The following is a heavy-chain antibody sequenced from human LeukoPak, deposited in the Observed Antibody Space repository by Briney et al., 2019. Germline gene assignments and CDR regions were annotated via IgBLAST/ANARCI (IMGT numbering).Heavy chain of an antibody. Sequence: SETLSLTCTVSGGSISSYYWSWIRQPPGKGLEWIGYIYYIGSTNYNPSLKSRVTISVDSSKNQFSLRLSSVTAADTAVYYCARAGGGDYYDSSRYYFEYWGQGALVTVSS. J-gene: IGHJ4*02. V-gene: IGHV4-59*01. CDR3: ARAGGGDYYDSSRYYFEY. CDR1: GGSISSYY. D-gene: IGHD3-22*01. CDR2: IYYIGST.